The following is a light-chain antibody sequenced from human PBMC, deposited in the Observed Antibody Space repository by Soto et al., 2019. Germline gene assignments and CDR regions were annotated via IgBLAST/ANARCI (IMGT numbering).Light chain of an antibody. Sequence: QSVLTQPASVSGWPGQSITIYCTGTSSDVGGSIYVSWYQLSPGKAPKLLIYDVDRPSGVSNRFSGSKSGNTASLTISGLQAGDEADYYCNSYTSSGTVVFGGGTKVTVL. CDR1: SSDVGGSIY. CDR2: DV. CDR3: NSYTSSGTVV. J-gene: IGLJ3*02. V-gene: IGLV2-14*01.